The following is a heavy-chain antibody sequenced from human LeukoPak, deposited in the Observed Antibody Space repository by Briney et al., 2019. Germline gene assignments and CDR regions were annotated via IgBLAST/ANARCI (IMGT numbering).Heavy chain of an antibody. CDR1: GFTFSSYA. V-gene: IGHV3-23*01. CDR2: ISGSGGST. CDR3: AQGQYYYDSSGYYLLGHFDY. Sequence: GGSLRLSCAASGFTFSSYAMNWVRQAPGEGLEWVSAISGSGGSTYYADSVKGRFTISRGNSKNTLYLQMNSLRAEDTAVYYCAQGQYYYDSSGYYLLGHFDYWGQGTLVTVSS. J-gene: IGHJ4*02. D-gene: IGHD3-22*01.